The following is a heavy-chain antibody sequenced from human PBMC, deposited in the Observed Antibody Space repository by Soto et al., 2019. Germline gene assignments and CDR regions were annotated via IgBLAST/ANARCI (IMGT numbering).Heavy chain of an antibody. V-gene: IGHV4-39*01. D-gene: IGHD2-2*01. J-gene: IGHJ6*03. Sequence: PSETPSLTCAVCGGSFRGYYGGWIRQPPGKGLEWIGSIYYSGSTYYNPSLKSRVTISVDTSKNQFSLKLSSVTAADTAVYYCARQGDCSSTSCHYSIYYYYYMDVWGKGTTVTVSS. CDR1: GGSFRGYY. CDR2: IYYSGST. CDR3: ARQGDCSSTSCHYSIYYYYYMDV.